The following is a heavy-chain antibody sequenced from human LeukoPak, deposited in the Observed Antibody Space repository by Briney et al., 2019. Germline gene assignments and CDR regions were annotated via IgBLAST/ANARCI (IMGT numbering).Heavy chain of an antibody. CDR3: ARADGVIGGAHFDY. CDR1: GGSISSYY. J-gene: IGHJ4*02. D-gene: IGHD3-16*01. Sequence: TSETLSLTCTVSGGSISSYYWSWIRQPPGKGLEWIGYIYYSGSTNYNPSLKSRVTISVDTSKNQFSLKLSSVTAADTAVYYCARADGVIGGAHFDYWGQGTLVTVSS. CDR2: IYYSGST. V-gene: IGHV4-59*08.